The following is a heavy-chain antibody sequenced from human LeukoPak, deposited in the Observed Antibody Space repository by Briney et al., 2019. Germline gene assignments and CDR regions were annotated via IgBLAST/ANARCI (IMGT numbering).Heavy chain of an antibody. D-gene: IGHD5-18*01. CDR1: GGSISSGSYY. CDR3: AGRVYSYGGEGDY. Sequence: SETLSLSCTGSGGSISSGSYYWSWIRQPAGKGVEWIGRIYTSGSTNYNPSLKSRVTISVDTSKNQFSLKLSSVTAADTAVYYCAGRVYSYGGEGDYWRQGTLVTVSS. V-gene: IGHV4-61*02. CDR2: IYTSGST. J-gene: IGHJ4*02.